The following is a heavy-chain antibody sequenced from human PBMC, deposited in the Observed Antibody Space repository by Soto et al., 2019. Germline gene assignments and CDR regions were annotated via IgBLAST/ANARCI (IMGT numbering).Heavy chain of an antibody. CDR1: GFTFTNYW. D-gene: IGHD1-26*01. CDR3: ATVATGSWDWFDS. V-gene: IGHV3-74*01. Sequence: EVQLVESGGGLVQPGGSLRLSCAASGFTFTNYWMHWVRQVPGKGLVWVSRINSDGTRTTYADSVRGRFTISRDNAKNTLYLQMNSLRAEDTAVYYCATVATGSWDWFDSWGQGTLVTVSS. CDR2: INSDGTRT. J-gene: IGHJ5*01.